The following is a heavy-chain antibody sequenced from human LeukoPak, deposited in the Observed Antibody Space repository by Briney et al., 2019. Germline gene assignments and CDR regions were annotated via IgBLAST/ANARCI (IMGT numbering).Heavy chain of an antibody. V-gene: IGHV4-38-2*02. D-gene: IGHD3-10*01. CDR1: GYSISSGYY. CDR3: ARDNRFGEYFDY. Sequence: SETLSLTCTVSGYSISSGYYWGWIRQPPGKGLEWIGSIYYSGSTYYNPSLKSRVTISVDTSKNQFSLKLSSVTAADTAVYYCARDNRFGEYFDYWGQGTLVTVSS. CDR2: IYYSGST. J-gene: IGHJ4*02.